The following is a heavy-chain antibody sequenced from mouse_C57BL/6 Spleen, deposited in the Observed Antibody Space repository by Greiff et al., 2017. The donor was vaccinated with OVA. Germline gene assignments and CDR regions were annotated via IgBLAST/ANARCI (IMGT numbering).Heavy chain of an antibody. D-gene: IGHD1-1*01. CDR1: GYTFTSYW. CDR3: ARRGIYYGSSPFAY. V-gene: IGHV1-69*01. CDR2: IDPSDSYT. J-gene: IGHJ3*01. Sequence: QVQLQQPGAELVMPGASVKLSCKASGYTFTSYWMHWVKQRPGQGLEWIGEIDPSDSYTNYNQKFKGKSTLTVDKSSSTAYMQLSSLTSEDSAVYYCARRGIYYGSSPFAYWGQGTLVTVSA.